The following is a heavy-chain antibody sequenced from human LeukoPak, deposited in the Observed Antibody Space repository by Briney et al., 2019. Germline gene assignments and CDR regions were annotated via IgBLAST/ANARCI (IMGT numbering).Heavy chain of an antibody. CDR3: TRGSLSRSSTDY. Sequence: ASVKVSCKASGYTFTGYDINWVRQAIGQGLEWMGWMNPSTGDTGYAQKFQGRVTMTRNTSVDTAFMELSGLGSEDTAVYYCTRGSLSRSSTDYWGQGTLVTVSS. V-gene: IGHV1-8*01. CDR1: GYTFTGYD. J-gene: IGHJ4*02. D-gene: IGHD1-26*01. CDR2: MNPSTGDT.